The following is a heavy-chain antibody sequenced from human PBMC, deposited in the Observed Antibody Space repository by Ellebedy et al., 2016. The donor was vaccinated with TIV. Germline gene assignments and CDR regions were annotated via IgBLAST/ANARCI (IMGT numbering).Heavy chain of an antibody. V-gene: IGHV3-7*01. CDR3: ASAARGSGAYESF. CDR2: INLGGSET. Sequence: PGGSLRLSCAASGFTFSRFWMAWVRQAPGKGLEWVATINLGGSETYYVDSVKGRFTISRDNSKNSLYLQMNSLRADDTALYYCASAARGSGAYESFWGQGTLVTVSS. J-gene: IGHJ4*02. CDR1: GFTFSRFW. D-gene: IGHD5-12*01.